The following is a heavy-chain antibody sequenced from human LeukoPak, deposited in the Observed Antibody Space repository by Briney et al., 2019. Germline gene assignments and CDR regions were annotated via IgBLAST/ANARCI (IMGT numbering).Heavy chain of an antibody. CDR1: GGSMSGYY. CDR2: IYYSGTT. J-gene: IGHJ5*02. Sequence: SETLSLTCTVSGGSMSGYYWSWIRQPPGKGLEWIGYIYYSGTTNYNPSLKTRVIISVDTSKNQFSLNMDSVTAADTAVYYCARDQDGKISGLSRGWFDPWGQGTLVAVSS. CDR3: ARDQDGKISGLSRGWFDP. V-gene: IGHV4-59*01. D-gene: IGHD3/OR15-3a*01.